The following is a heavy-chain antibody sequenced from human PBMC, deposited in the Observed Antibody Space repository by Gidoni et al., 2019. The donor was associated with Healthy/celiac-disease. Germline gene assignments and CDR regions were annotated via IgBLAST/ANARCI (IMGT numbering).Heavy chain of an antibody. V-gene: IGHV1-69*01. CDR1: GGTFSSYA. CDR2: IIPIFGTA. J-gene: IGHJ6*02. Sequence: QVQLVQSGAEVKKPGSSVKVSCKASGGTFSSYAISWVRQAPGQGLEWMGGIIPIFGTANYAQKFQGRVTITADESTSTAYMELSSLRSEDTAVYYCARKNYVWGSYRYRYYYYGMDVWGQGTTVTVSS. CDR3: ARKNYVWGSYRYRYYYYGMDV. D-gene: IGHD3-16*02.